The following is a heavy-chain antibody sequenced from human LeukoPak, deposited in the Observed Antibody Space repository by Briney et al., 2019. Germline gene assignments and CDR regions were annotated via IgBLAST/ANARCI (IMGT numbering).Heavy chain of an antibody. V-gene: IGHV1-2*02. J-gene: IGHJ4*02. CDR3: QPGYRYAAVGGGIDY. CDR2: ITPNSGGT. Sequence: GASVKVSCKASGYTFTGYYMHWVRQAPGQGLEWMGWITPNSGGTNYAQKFQGRVTMTRDTSISTAYMELRRLRSDDTAVYYCQPGYRYAAVGGGIDYWGQGTLVTVSS. D-gene: IGHD5-18*01. CDR1: GYTFTGYY.